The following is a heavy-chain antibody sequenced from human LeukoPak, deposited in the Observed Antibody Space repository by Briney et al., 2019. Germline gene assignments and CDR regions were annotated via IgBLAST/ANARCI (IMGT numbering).Heavy chain of an antibody. D-gene: IGHD1-26*01. J-gene: IGHJ5*02. CDR3: ARPSGSYFRGWFDP. V-gene: IGHV4-39*01. CDR1: GGSVSSGSYY. CDR2: IYYSGST. Sequence: PSETPSLTCTVSGGSVSSGSYYWSWIRQPPGKGLEWIGYIYYSGSTYYNPSLKSRVTISVDTSKNQFSLKLSSVTAADTAVYYCARPSGSYFRGWFDPWGQGTLVTVSS.